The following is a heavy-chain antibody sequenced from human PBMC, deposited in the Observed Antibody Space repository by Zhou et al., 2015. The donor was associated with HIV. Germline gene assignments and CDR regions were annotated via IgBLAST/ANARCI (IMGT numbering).Heavy chain of an antibody. J-gene: IGHJ6*02. CDR1: GGTFSSYT. CDR2: IIPILGIA. CDR3: ARDRSRQYSNYRNHYYYGMDV. Sequence: QVQLVQSGAEVKKPGSSVKVSCKASGGTFSSYTISWVRQAPGQGLEWMGRIIPILGIANYAQKFQGRVTITADKSTSTAYMELSSLRSEDTAVYYCARDRSRQYSNYRNHYYYGMDVWGQGTTVTVSS. V-gene: IGHV1-69*08. D-gene: IGHD4-11*01.